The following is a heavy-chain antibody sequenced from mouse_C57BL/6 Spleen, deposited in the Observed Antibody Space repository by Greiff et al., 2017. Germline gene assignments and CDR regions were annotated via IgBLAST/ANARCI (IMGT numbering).Heavy chain of an antibody. V-gene: IGHV1-66*01. CDR3: ARMGIYDGYYGYAMDY. CDR1: GYSFTSYY. Sequence: QVQLQQSGPELVKPGASVKISCKASGYSFTSYYIHWVKQRPGQGLEWIGWIYPGSGNTKYNEKFKGKATLTADTSSSTAYMQLSSLTSEDSAVYYCARMGIYDGYYGYAMDYWGQGTSVTVSS. CDR2: IYPGSGNT. J-gene: IGHJ4*01. D-gene: IGHD2-3*01.